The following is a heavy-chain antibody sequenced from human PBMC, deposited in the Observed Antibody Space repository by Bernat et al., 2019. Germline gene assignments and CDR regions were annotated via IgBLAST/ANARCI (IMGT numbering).Heavy chain of an antibody. CDR3: ARPPNSGTNWYFDL. CDR2: ISSSSSYI. V-gene: IGHV3-21*01. J-gene: IGHJ2*01. D-gene: IGHD1-26*01. CDR1: GFTFSSYS. Sequence: EVQLVESGGGLVKPGGSLRLSCAASGFTFSSYSMNWVRQAPGKGLEWVSSISSSSSYIYYADSVKGRFTISRDNAKNSLYLQMNNLRAEDTAVYYCARPPNSGTNWYFDLWGRGTLVTVSS.